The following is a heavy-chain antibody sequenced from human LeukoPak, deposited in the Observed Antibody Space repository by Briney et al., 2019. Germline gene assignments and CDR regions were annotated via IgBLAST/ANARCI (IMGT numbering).Heavy chain of an antibody. J-gene: IGHJ6*03. CDR1: GFTFRNYQ. CDR2: IWYDGSNK. V-gene: IGHV3-33*06. CDR3: AKYYCSSTSCYYYYMDV. D-gene: IGHD2-2*01. Sequence: GGSLRLSCAASGFTFRNYQMTWVRQAPGKGLEWVAVIWYDGSNKYYADSVKGRFTISRDNSKNTLYLQMNSLRAEDTAVYYCAKYYCSSTSCYYYYMDVWGKGTTVTVSS.